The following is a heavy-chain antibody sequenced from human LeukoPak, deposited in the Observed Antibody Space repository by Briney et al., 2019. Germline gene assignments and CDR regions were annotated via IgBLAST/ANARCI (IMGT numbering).Heavy chain of an antibody. CDR1: GFTFNSYS. V-gene: IGHV3-48*01. CDR3: ARDDYRGVGDNIPYDAFDI. Sequence: PGESLRLSCAASGFTFNSYSMNCVRQAPGKGLEWISYISSSGTTIYYADSVQGRFIISRDNARNSLYLQMNSLRAEDTAVYYCARDDYRGVGDNIPYDAFDIWGQGTMVTVSS. J-gene: IGHJ3*02. D-gene: IGHD4-11*01. CDR2: ISSSGTTI.